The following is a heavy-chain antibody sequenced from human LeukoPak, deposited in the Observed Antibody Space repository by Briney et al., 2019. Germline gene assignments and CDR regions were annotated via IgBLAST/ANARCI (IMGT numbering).Heavy chain of an antibody. Sequence: SETLSLTCAVYGGSFSAYYWSWIRQPPGKGLEWIGYIYYSGSTYYNPSLKSRVTISVDTSKNQFSLKLSSVTAADTAVYYCARTTAAHDYGDYGAFDIWGQGTMVTVSS. CDR1: GGSFSAYY. CDR2: IYYSGST. CDR3: ARTTAAHDYGDYGAFDI. J-gene: IGHJ3*02. D-gene: IGHD4-17*01. V-gene: IGHV4-30-4*08.